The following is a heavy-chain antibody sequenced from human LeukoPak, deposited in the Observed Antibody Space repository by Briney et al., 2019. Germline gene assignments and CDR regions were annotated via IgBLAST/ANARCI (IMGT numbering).Heavy chain of an antibody. J-gene: IGHJ4*02. V-gene: IGHV1-2*06. Sequence: ASVKVSCKASGYTFTGYYMQWVRQAPGQGLEWMGRINPNSGGTNYAQKFQGRVTMTRDTSISTAYMELSRLRSDDTAVYYCARKSYYDSSEDWGQGTLVTVSS. CDR3: ARKSYYDSSED. CDR2: INPNSGGT. CDR1: GYTFTGYY. D-gene: IGHD3-22*01.